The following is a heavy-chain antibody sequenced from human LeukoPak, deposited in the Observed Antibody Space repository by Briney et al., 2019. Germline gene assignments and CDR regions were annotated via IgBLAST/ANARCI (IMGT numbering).Heavy chain of an antibody. Sequence: SETLSLTCAVSGYSLTNHYWIWVRQPPGKGLEWVGEGLHTVDTNYNPSLKSRDTISVDTSKNQFFLKLTSVTAADTAVYYCARGPAAIHPWGPGTLVTVSS. CDR2: GLHTVDT. J-gene: IGHJ5*02. D-gene: IGHD2-2*01. CDR3: ARGPAAIHP. CDR1: GYSLTNHY. V-gene: IGHV4-34*12.